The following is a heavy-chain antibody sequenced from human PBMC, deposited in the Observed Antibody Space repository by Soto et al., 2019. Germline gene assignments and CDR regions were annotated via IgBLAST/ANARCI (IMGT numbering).Heavy chain of an antibody. D-gene: IGHD2-2*01. J-gene: IGHJ4*02. CDR2: IYHSGTA. CDR1: GDSISTGGFS. Sequence: PSETLSLTCAVSGDSISTGGFSWTWIRQPPGGGLEWIGNIYHSGTASYNPALTSRVTISIDISKNPFSLTLRSVTAADTALYFCARVPHYWGQALLVTVSS. V-gene: IGHV4-30-2*01. CDR3: ARVPHY.